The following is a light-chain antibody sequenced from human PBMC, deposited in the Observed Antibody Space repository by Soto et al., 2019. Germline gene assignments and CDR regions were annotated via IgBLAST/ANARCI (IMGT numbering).Light chain of an antibody. CDR2: VAS. Sequence: DIQLTKSPSFLTASVGDRVTITCRASQGINIYLAWYQQKPGQAPNLLIYVASTLQSGVPSRFSFSGSGTQFTLTISILQPEYFATYHCQQLHSNFPHTFGGGNQVAIK. CDR3: QQLHSNFPHT. CDR1: QGINIY. J-gene: IGKJ4*01. V-gene: IGKV1-9*01.